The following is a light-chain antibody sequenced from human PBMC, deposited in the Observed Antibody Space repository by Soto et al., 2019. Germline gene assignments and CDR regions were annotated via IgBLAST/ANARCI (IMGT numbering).Light chain of an antibody. CDR2: DAS. J-gene: IGKJ5*01. V-gene: IGKV3-11*01. CDR1: QTFSSH. Sequence: EIVLTQSPATLSLSPGERATLSCRASQTFSSHLAWYQQKPGQAPRLLIYDASKRATGIPARFSGRGSGTDFNLTISSLGPEDFAIYYCQQRSNWPPLITFGQGTRLEIK. CDR3: QQRSNWPPLIT.